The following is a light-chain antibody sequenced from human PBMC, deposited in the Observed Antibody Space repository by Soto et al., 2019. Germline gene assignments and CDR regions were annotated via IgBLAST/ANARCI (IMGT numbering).Light chain of an antibody. J-gene: IGKJ1*01. Sequence: DIQLTQSPSFLSAAVGDRVTITGRASQGISSFLAWYQQKSGKAPKLLIFAASTLQSGVPSRFSGSGSGTEFTLTISSLQPEDFSLYYCQQFNTYPRTFGQGTTVDIK. CDR3: QQFNTYPRT. V-gene: IGKV1-9*01. CDR1: QGISSF. CDR2: AAS.